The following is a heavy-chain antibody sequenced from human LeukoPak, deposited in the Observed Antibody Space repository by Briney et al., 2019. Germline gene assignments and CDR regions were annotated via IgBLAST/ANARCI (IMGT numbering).Heavy chain of an antibody. CDR1: GITFSDYS. J-gene: IGHJ4*02. V-gene: IGHV3-7*01. CDR3: ARSGYS. CDR2: IKEDGSRK. Sequence: GGSLRLSCAASGITFSDYSMNWVRQAPGKGLEWVANIKEDGSRKEYVDSVKGRFTISRDNAKNSLYLQMDSLRAEDTAVYYCARSGYSWGQGTLVTVSS. D-gene: IGHD3-22*01.